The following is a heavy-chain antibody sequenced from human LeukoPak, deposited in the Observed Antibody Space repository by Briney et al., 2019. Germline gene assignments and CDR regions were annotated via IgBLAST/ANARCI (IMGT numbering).Heavy chain of an antibody. CDR3: ARGGQQLVPGWYYYYGMDV. D-gene: IGHD6-13*01. CDR1: GDSVSSNSAA. V-gene: IGHV6-1*01. CDR2: TYYRSKWYN. Sequence: SQTLSLTCAISGDSVSSNSAAWNWIRQSPSRGLEWLGGTYYRSKWYNDYAVSVKSRITINPDTSKNQFSLKLSSVTAADTAVYYCARGGQQLVPGWYYYYGMDVWGQGTTVTVSS. J-gene: IGHJ6*02.